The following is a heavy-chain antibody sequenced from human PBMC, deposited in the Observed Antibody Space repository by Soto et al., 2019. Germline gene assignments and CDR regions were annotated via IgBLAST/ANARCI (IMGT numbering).Heavy chain of an antibody. CDR3: ASTEGFDD. CDR2: ISSDTKKK. Sequence: QVQLVESGGGVVQPGRSLRLSCAASGFTFSDYAMHWVRQAPGKGLEWVAVISSDTKKKYYADSVKGRFTISRDNSKNTLYLQMNTLRTEDTAVYYCASTEGFDDWGQGTLVTVSS. V-gene: IGHV3-30*04. CDR1: GFTFSDYA. J-gene: IGHJ4*02.